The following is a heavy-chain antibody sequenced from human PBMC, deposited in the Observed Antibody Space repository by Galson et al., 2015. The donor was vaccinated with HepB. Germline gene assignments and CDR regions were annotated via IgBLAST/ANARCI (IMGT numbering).Heavy chain of an antibody. D-gene: IGHD6-6*01. CDR3: TRGIAARQVFFDY. Sequence: SLRLSCAASGFTFGDYPMSWVRHAPGKGLEWVGFIRSKAYGGTKEYAASVKGRFTISRDDSKSIAYLQMNSLKTEDTAVYSCTRGIAARQVFFDYWGQGTLVTVSS. V-gene: IGHV3-49*04. J-gene: IGHJ4*02. CDR1: GFTFGDYP. CDR2: IRSKAYGGTK.